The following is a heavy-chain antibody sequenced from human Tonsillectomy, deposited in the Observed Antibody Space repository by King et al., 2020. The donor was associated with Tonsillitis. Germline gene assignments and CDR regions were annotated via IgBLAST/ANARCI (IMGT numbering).Heavy chain of an antibody. Sequence: VQLVESGGGVVQPGRSLRLSCAASGFTFSSYALHWVRQAPGKGLEWVAVISYDGSNKYYADSVKGRFTISRDNSKNTLFLQMNSLRGEDTAVYYCARDGRVYSRDWSFDYWGRGTLVTVSS. V-gene: IGHV3-30*04. CDR3: ARDGRVYSRDWSFDY. CDR2: ISYDGSNK. J-gene: IGHJ4*02. CDR1: GFTFSSYA. D-gene: IGHD3/OR15-3a*01.